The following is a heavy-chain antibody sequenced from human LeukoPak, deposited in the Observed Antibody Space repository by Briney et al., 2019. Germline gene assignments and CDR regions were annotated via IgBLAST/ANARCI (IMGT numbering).Heavy chain of an antibody. CDR2: ISGDGGST. CDR1: GFTFGDYA. J-gene: IGHJ6*02. Sequence: GGSLRLSCAASGFTFGDYAMHWVRQAPGKGLEWVPLISGDGGSTYYAASVEGRFTISRDNNKNSLYLQMNSLRTEDTALYYCAKDRGSYYFYGMDVWGQGTTVTVSS. V-gene: IGHV3-43*02. CDR3: AKDRGSYYFYGMDV.